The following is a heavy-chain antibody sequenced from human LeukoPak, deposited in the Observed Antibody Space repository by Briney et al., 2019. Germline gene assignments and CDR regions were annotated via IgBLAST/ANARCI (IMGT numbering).Heavy chain of an antibody. V-gene: IGHV3-23*01. J-gene: IGHJ3*02. CDR3: AKKRDAFDI. CDR2: LTDGGGTT. CDR1: GFTFCNYA. Sequence: GGSLRLSCVASGFTFCNYAMGWLRQAPGRRPEWVSSLTDGGGTTYYVDSVKGRFAISRDNSKNTLYLHMNSLRAEDTAVYYCAKKRDAFDIWGQGTVVAVSS. D-gene: IGHD5-24*01.